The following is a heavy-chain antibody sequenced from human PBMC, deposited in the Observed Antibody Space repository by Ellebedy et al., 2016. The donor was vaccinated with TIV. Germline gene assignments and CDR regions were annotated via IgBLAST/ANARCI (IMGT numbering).Heavy chain of an antibody. CDR3: ARGIFGDYGPADAFDI. V-gene: IGHV4-59*01. Sequence: MPSETLSLTCTVSGGSISSYYWSWIRQPPGKGLEWIGYIYYSGSPNYNPSLKSRVPISVDTSKNQFSLKLSSVTAADTAVYYCARGIFGDYGPADAFDIWGQGTMVTVSS. J-gene: IGHJ3*02. D-gene: IGHD4-17*01. CDR1: GGSISSYY. CDR2: IYYSGSP.